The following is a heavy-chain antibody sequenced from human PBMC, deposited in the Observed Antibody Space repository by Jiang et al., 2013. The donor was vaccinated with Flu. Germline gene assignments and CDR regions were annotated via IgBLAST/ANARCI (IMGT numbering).Heavy chain of an antibody. Sequence: SGSGLVKPSETLSLTCSVSGGSISSYYWSWIRQPPGKGLEWIGYTYYSGSTIYNPSLKSRVTISADTSKNQVSLKLSSVTAADTAVYYCARDTSGLGSFGLDVWGRGTSVTVSS. J-gene: IGHJ6*04. CDR1: GGSISSYY. D-gene: IGHD5-12*01. CDR3: ARDTSGLGSFGLDV. V-gene: IGHV4-59*01. CDR2: TYYSGST.